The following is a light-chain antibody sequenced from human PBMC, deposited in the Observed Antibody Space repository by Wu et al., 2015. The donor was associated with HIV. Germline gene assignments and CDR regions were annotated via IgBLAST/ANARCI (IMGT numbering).Light chain of an antibody. CDR1: QSVSRY. V-gene: IGKV3D-15*01. CDR3: QQYKDWPLT. CDR2: GAS. Sequence: SPGKRATLSCRASQSVSRYLVWYQQKPGQAPRLLIYGASTRATDIPARVTGSGSGTEFTLTISSLQSEDSAVYFCQQYKDWPLTFGGGTKVEIK. J-gene: IGKJ4*01.